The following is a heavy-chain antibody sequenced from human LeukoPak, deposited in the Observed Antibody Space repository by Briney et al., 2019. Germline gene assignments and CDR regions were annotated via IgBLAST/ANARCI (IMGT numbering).Heavy chain of an antibody. CDR1: GFTFSSYW. CDR2: IKQDGSEK. J-gene: IGHJ4*02. Sequence: GGSLRLSCAASGFTFSSYWMSWVRQAPGKGLEWVANIKQDGSEKYYVDSVKGRFTISRDNAKNSLYLQMNSLRAEDTAVYYCARLRGSGWSLRFDYWGQGTLVTVSS. V-gene: IGHV3-7*01. D-gene: IGHD6-19*01. CDR3: ARLRGSGWSLRFDY.